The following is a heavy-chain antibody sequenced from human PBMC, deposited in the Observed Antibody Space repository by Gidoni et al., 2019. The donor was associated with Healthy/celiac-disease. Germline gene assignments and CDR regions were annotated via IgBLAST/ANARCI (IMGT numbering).Heavy chain of an antibody. CDR1: GGSFSGDY. CDR2: INHSGST. J-gene: IGHJ4*02. D-gene: IGHD3-10*01. Sequence: QVQLQQWGAGLLKPSETLSLPCAVYGGSFSGDYWSWIRQPPGKGLEWIGEINHSGSTNYNPSIKSRVTIAVDTSKNQFSLKLSSVTAADTAVYYCARGVDYGSGSWYFDYWGQGTLVTVSS. CDR3: ARGVDYGSGSWYFDY. V-gene: IGHV4-34*01.